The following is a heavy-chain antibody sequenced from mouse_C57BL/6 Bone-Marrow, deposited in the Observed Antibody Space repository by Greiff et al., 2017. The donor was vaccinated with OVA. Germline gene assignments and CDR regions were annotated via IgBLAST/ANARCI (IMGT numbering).Heavy chain of an antibody. CDR2: INPYNGGT. V-gene: IGHV1-19*01. CDR1: GYTFTDYY. CDR3: ARGFPWFAY. J-gene: IGHJ3*01. Sequence: VQLQQSGPVLVKPGASVKMSCKASGYTFTDYYMNWVKQSHGKSLEWIGVINPYNGGTSYNQKFKGKATLTVEKSSSTAYMELNSLTSEDSAVYYCARGFPWFAYWGQGTLVTVSA.